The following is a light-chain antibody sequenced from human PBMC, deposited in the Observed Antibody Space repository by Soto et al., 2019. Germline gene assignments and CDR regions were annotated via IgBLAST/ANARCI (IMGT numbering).Light chain of an antibody. J-gene: IGLJ2*01. CDR2: DDS. Sequence: SYELTQPPSVSVAPGQTARLTCGGDNIARKSVHWYQQKPCQAPMLVVYDDSARPSKIPERFSGSNSGNTATLTISRVEGGDEADYYCQVWDSSSLHVVFGGGTKLTVL. V-gene: IGLV3-21*02. CDR3: QVWDSSSLHVV. CDR1: NIARKS.